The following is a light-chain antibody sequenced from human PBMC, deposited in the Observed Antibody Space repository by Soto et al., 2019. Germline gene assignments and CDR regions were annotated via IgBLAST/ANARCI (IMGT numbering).Light chain of an antibody. CDR2: GAS. V-gene: IGKV1-9*01. J-gene: IGKJ4*01. CDR1: QGIRTY. CDR3: QQLHSFPLT. Sequence: IQLTQSPSSLSASVGDRVTITCRASQGIRTYLAWYQQKPGIAPKLLIYGASTLQSGVPSRFSGSGSGTDFTLTINYLQPEDFGTSFCQQLHSFPLTFGGGTKVDIK.